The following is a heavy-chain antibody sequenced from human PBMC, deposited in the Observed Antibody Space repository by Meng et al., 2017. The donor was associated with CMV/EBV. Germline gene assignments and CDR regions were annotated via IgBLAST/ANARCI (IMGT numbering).Heavy chain of an antibody. Sequence: FTGYYMHWMRQAPGQGLEWMGWLNPNRCGTNYAQQFQGRVTMTRDTSISTAYMELRRLRSDDTAVYYCARDGYYYDSSGYRSRYFDLWGRGTLVTVSS. CDR2: LNPNRCGT. J-gene: IGHJ2*01. D-gene: IGHD3-22*01. V-gene: IGHV1-2*02. CDR1: FTGYY. CDR3: ARDGYYYDSSGYRSRYFDL.